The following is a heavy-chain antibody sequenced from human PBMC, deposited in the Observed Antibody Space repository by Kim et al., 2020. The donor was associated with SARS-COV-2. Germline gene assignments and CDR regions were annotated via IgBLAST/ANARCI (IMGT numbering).Heavy chain of an antibody. V-gene: IGHV1-69*13. J-gene: IGHJ6*02. D-gene: IGHD1-26*01. CDR2: IIPIFGTA. Sequence: SVKVSCKASGGTFSSYAISWVRQAPVQGLEWMGGIIPIFGTANYAQKFQGIVTITADESKSTAYMELSSLISEDTAVYYCARPEYSGSYNYYYYGMDVWGQGTTVNVSS. CDR1: GGTFSSYA. CDR3: ARPEYSGSYNYYYYGMDV.